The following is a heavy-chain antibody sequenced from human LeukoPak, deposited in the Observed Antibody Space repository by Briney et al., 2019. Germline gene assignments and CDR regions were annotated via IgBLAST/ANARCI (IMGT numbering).Heavy chain of an antibody. Sequence: GGSLRLSRAASGFTFSGYSMSWVRQAPGKGLEWVSIISSSSSHIFDADSVKGRFAISRDNAKNSLYLQMNSLRPEDTAVYYCVRGATAVTRHLDYWGQGTLVTVSS. V-gene: IGHV3-21*01. CDR3: VRGATAVTRHLDY. J-gene: IGHJ4*02. CDR1: GFTFSGYS. CDR2: ISSSSSHI. D-gene: IGHD4-23*01.